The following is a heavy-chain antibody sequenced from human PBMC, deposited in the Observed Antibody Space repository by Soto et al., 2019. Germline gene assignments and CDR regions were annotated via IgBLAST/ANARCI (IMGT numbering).Heavy chain of an antibody. Sequence: QVQLVQSGAEVKKPGASVKVSCKASGYTFASYAINWMRQAPGQGLEWMGWISAYNGNTTYAQKLQGRVTTTTDTSTTTAYMKPRSLRTDDTAVYSCARDPPPPDYWGQGTLVTVSS. CDR2: ISAYNGNT. J-gene: IGHJ4*02. CDR1: GYTFASYA. CDR3: ARDPPPPDY. V-gene: IGHV1-18*01.